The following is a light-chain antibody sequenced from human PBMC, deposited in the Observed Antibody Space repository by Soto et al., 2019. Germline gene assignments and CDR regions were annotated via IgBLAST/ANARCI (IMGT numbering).Light chain of an antibody. J-gene: IGKJ2*01. CDR2: GAS. CDR3: HHYSNWPPYT. Sequence: EIVMTQSPDTLSVSPGERAALSCRTSQSVSSALAWYQQKPGQAPRLLIYGASTRATGIPARFSGSGSGTEFTLTSSSLQSEDFADYYCHHYSNWPPYTFGQGTKLEIK. CDR1: QSVSSA. V-gene: IGKV3D-15*01.